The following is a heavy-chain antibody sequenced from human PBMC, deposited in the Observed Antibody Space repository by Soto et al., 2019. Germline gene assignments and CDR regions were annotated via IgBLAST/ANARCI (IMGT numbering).Heavy chain of an antibody. J-gene: IGHJ6*02. CDR3: ANLLNVAAAGTPHYYGVDV. CDR1: GFTFTSSA. D-gene: IGHD6-13*01. V-gene: IGHV1-58*01. CDR2: IVVGSGNT. Sequence: SVKVSCKASGFTFTSSAVQWVRQARGQRLEWIGWIVVGSGNTNYAQKFQERVTITRDMSTSTAYMELSSLRPGDAAVYHCANLLNVAAAGTPHYYGVDVWGQGTTVTVSS.